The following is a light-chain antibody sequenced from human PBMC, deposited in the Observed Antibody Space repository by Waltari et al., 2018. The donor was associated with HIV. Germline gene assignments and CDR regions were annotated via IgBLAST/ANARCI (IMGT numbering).Light chain of an antibody. CDR1: RSTIASNS. J-gene: IGLJ2*01. CDR2: LSD. CDR3: AAWDDSLSATV. Sequence: QSVLTQPPSASGTPGQRVTISCSGSRSTIASNSVSWYQPLPGTAPKLLLYLSDQRPSGVPDRFSESKSGTSASLAISGLRSEDEAEYYCAAWDDSLSATVFGGGTKLTVL. V-gene: IGLV1-47*01.